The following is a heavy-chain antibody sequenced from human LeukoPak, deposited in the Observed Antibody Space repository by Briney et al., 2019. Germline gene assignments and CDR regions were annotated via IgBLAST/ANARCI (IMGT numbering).Heavy chain of an antibody. J-gene: IGHJ6*03. D-gene: IGHD3-3*01. Sequence: GGSLRLSCAASGFTFISYAMTWVRQAPGMGLEWLSYISASRGITYYADSVKGRFTISRDNAKNSLYLQMNSLRAEDTAVYYCVRGSLASGVVVYYYYYLDVWGKGTTVTVSS. CDR1: GFTFISYA. V-gene: IGHV3-48*01. CDR2: ISASRGIT. CDR3: VRGSLASGVVVYYYYYLDV.